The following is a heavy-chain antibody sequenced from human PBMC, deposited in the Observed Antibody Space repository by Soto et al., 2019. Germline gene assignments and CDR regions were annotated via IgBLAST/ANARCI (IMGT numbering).Heavy chain of an antibody. CDR3: TRVPAYYVGY. CDR2: INGDGSII. CDR1: GFTFSYSW. J-gene: IGHJ4*02. D-gene: IGHD3-9*01. V-gene: IGHV3-74*01. Sequence: GGSLRLSCTASGFTFSYSWMHWVRQAPGQGLVWVSRINGDGSIITSADSVKGRFTISRDNAKNTVYLEMNSLGAEDTAVYYCTRVPAYYVGYWGQGTLVTVSS.